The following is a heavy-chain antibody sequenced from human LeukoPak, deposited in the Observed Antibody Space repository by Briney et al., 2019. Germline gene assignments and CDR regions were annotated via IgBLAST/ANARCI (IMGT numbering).Heavy chain of an antibody. D-gene: IGHD6-19*01. Sequence: GGSLRLTCTTSGFTFGDYAMSWVRQAPGKGLEWVGFIRSAAYGGTTEYAASVKGRFTISRDESRSIAYLQMNSLKTEDTAVYYCAKHQNQQWLVPYYYYYGMDVWGQGTTVTVSS. CDR2: IRSAAYGGTT. CDR1: GFTFGDYA. J-gene: IGHJ6*02. V-gene: IGHV3-49*04. CDR3: AKHQNQQWLVPYYYYYGMDV.